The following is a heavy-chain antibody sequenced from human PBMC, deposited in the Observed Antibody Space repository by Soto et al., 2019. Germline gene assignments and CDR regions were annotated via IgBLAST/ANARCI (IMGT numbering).Heavy chain of an antibody. V-gene: IGHV1-24*01. J-gene: IGHJ4*02. D-gene: IGHD3-9*01. CDR3: ATAVRDILTGYPHTPGVFDY. Sequence: ASVKVSCKVSGYTLTELSMHWVRQAPGKGLEWMGGFDPEDGETIYAQKFQGRVTMTEDTSTDTAYMELSSLRSEDTAVYYCATAVRDILTGYPHTPGVFDYWGQGTLVTVSS. CDR2: FDPEDGET. CDR1: GYTLTELS.